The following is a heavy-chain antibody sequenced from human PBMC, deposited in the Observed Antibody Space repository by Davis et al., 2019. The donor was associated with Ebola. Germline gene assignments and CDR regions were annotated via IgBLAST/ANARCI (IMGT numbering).Heavy chain of an antibody. CDR3: TISTVTTNY. V-gene: IGHV3-73*01. CDR1: GFTFSGSA. Sequence: GESLNISCAASGFTFSGSAMHWVRHASGKGLEWVGLITSKANSYATAYAASVKGRFTISRDDSKNTAYLQMNSLKTGDTAVYYCTISTVTTNYWGQGTLVTVSS. J-gene: IGHJ4*02. CDR2: ITSKANSYAT. D-gene: IGHD4-17*01.